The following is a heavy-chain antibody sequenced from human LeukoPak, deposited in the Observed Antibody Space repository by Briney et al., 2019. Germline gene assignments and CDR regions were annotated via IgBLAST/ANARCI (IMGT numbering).Heavy chain of an antibody. V-gene: IGHV3-30-3*01. CDR3: ARDYAVVAATDAFDI. D-gene: IGHD2-15*01. J-gene: IGHJ3*02. CDR1: GFTFSSYA. Sequence: GGSLRLSCAASGFTFSSYAMHWVRQAPGKGLEWVAVISYDGSNKYYADSVKGRFTISRDNSKNTLYLQMNSLRAEDTAVYYCARDYAVVAATDAFDIWGQGTMVTVSS. CDR2: ISYDGSNK.